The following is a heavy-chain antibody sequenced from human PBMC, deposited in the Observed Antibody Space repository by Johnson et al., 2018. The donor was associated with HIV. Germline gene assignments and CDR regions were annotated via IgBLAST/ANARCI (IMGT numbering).Heavy chain of an antibody. D-gene: IGHD5-12*01. V-gene: IGHV3-30*03. CDR2: ISYDGSNK. J-gene: IGHJ3*02. CDR3: ARGGYSGYDPAGPNAFDI. Sequence: QVQLVESGGGVVQPGRSLRLSCAASEFTFSTYGMHWVRQAPGKGLEWVAVISYDGSNKYYADSVKGRFTISRDNSKNTLYLQMNSLRAEDTAVYYCARGGYSGYDPAGPNAFDIWGQGTMVTVSS. CDR1: EFTFSTYG.